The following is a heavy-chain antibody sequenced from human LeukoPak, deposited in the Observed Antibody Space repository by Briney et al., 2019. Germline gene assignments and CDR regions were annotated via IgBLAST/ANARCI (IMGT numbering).Heavy chain of an antibody. CDR3: ARVGVIGSPYYYYMDV. V-gene: IGHV1-8*03. CDR1: GYTFTSYD. D-gene: IGHD3-22*01. CDR2: MNPNSGNT. Sequence: GASVKVSCKASGYTFTSYDINWVRQATGQGLEWTGWMNPNSGNTGYAQKFQGRVTITRNTSISTAYMELSSLRPEDTAVYYCARVGVIGSPYYYYMDVWGKGTTVTVSS. J-gene: IGHJ6*03.